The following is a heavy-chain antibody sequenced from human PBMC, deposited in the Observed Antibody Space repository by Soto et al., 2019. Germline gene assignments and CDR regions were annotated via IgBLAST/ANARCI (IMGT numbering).Heavy chain of an antibody. J-gene: IGHJ6*02. CDR2: IIPIFGTA. CDR3: ARGRDSYGHYYYYGMDV. Sequence: SVKVSGKASGGTFSSYAISWVRQAPGQGLEWMGGIIPIFGTANYAQKFQGRVTITADKSTSTAYMELSSLRSEDTAVYYCARGRDSYGHYYYYGMDVWGQGTTVTVSS. V-gene: IGHV1-69*06. D-gene: IGHD5-18*01. CDR1: GGTFSSYA.